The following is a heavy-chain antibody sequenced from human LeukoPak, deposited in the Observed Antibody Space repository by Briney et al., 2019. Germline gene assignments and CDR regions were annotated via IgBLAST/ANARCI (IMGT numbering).Heavy chain of an antibody. Sequence: SETLSLTCTVSGGSISSYYWSWIRQPPGKGLEWIGYIYYTGSIKYNPSLKSRVTISVDTSKNQFSLKLYSVTAADTAVYYCARVGFVDVVATIGFYFDYWGQGTLVTVSS. J-gene: IGHJ4*02. CDR3: ARVGFVDVVATIGFYFDY. D-gene: IGHD5-12*01. CDR2: IYYTGSI. V-gene: IGHV4-59*01. CDR1: GGSISSYY.